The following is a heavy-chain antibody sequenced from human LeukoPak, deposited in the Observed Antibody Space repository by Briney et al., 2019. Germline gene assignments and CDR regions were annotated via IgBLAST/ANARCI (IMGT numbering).Heavy chain of an antibody. J-gene: IGHJ5*02. CDR1: GFTFSTYW. Sequence: GGSLRLSCAASGFTFSTYWMSWVRQAPGKGPEWVANIKRDGSEKEYVGSVRGRFTISRDNAKNSLYLQMDSLRVEGTAIYYCARGSSGWNADHWGQGTLVTVSS. V-gene: IGHV3-7*04. D-gene: IGHD6-19*01. CDR3: ARGSSGWNADH. CDR2: IKRDGSEK.